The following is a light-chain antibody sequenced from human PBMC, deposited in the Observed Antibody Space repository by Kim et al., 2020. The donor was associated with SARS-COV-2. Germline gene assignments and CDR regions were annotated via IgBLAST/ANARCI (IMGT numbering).Light chain of an antibody. Sequence: QSALTQPASVSGSPGQTITISCTGTSSGVGSYTLVSWYQQHPGNAPKLLIYEVTKRPSGVSDRFSGSKSGNTASLTISGRQAEDEADYYCCSYAGSNILVFGGGTQLTVL. V-gene: IGLV2-23*02. CDR2: EVT. CDR3: CSYAGSNILV. J-gene: IGLJ2*01. CDR1: SSGVGSYTL.